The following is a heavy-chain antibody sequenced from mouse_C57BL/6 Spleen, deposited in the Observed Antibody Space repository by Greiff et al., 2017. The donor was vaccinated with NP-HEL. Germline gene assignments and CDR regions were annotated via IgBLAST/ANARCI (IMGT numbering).Heavy chain of an antibody. CDR2: IDPSDSYT. CDR1: GYTFTSYW. J-gene: IGHJ4*01. CDR3: ARRGIPYAMDY. Sequence: VQLQQPGAELVRPGTSVKLSCKASGYTFTSYWMHWVKQRPGQGLEWIGVIDPSDSYTNFNQKFKGKATLNVDTSSSTAYMQLSSLTSEDSAVYYCARRGIPYAMDYWGQGTSVTVSS. V-gene: IGHV1-59*01.